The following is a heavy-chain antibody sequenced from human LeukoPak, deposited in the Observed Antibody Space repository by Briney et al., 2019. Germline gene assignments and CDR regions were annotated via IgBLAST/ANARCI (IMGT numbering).Heavy chain of an antibody. V-gene: IGHV4-34*01. Sequence: PSETLSLTWAVYGXSFSGYYWSWIRQPPGKGLEWIGEINHSGSTNYNPSLKSRVTISVDTSKNQFSLKLSSVTAADTAVYYCARGKVVVVPAAMMIFWYFDLWGRGTLVTVSS. CDR3: ARGKVVVVPAAMMIFWYFDL. J-gene: IGHJ2*01. CDR1: GXSFSGYY. D-gene: IGHD2-2*01. CDR2: INHSGST.